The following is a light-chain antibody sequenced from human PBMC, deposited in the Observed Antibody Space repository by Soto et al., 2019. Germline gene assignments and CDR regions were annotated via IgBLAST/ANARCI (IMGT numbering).Light chain of an antibody. J-gene: IGLJ1*01. CDR1: SSDVGDYSY. CDR2: EVS. V-gene: IGLV2-14*01. Sequence: QSALTQPASVSGSPGQSITISCTGTSSDVGDYSYVSWYQQNPGKAPKLMIYEVSNRPSGVSNRFSGSKSGNTASLTISGLQAEDEADYYCISYTSTSSLDVFGTGTKLTVL. CDR3: ISYTSTSSLDV.